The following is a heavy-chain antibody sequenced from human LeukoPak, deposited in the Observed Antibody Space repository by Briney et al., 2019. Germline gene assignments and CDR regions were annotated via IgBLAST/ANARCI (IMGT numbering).Heavy chain of an antibody. Sequence: SQTLSLTCAISGDSVSSNSAAWNWIRQSPSRGLEWLGRTYYRSKWYNDYAVSVKSRITINPDTSKNQFSLQLNSVAPEDTAVYYCARGGDWNDVIGFDYWGQGTLVTVSS. CDR3: ARGGDWNDVIGFDY. D-gene: IGHD1-1*01. V-gene: IGHV6-1*01. J-gene: IGHJ4*02. CDR1: GDSVSSNSAA. CDR2: TYYRSKWYN.